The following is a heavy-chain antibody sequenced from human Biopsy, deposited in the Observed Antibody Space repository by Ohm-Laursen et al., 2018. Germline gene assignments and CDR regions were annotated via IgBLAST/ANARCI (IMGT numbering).Heavy chain of an antibody. Sequence: SVKVSCKAPTGTFNSYGIIWARQAPGQGLEWMGRIIPILRTTAYAQTFLGRVTITADSPTSTVDMELTSLTSDDTAVYFCAREAIGYQLPCDDWGQGTLVTVFS. CDR3: AREAIGYQLPCDD. V-gene: IGHV1-69*11. J-gene: IGHJ4*02. D-gene: IGHD2-2*01. CDR1: TGTFNSYG. CDR2: IIPILRTT.